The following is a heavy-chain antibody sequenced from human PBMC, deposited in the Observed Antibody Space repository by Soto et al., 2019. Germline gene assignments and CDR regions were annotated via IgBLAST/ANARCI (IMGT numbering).Heavy chain of an antibody. CDR2: IKSKTDGGTT. CDR1: GFTFSNAW. CDR3: TTDLLWFGDPTPYYFDY. J-gene: IGHJ4*02. D-gene: IGHD3-10*01. V-gene: IGHV3-15*01. Sequence: GGSLRLSCAASGFTFSNAWMSWVRQAPGKGLERGGRIKSKTDGGTTDYAAPVKGRFTISRDDSKNTLYLQMNSLKTADTAVYYCTTDLLWFGDPTPYYFDYWGQGSLVTVSS.